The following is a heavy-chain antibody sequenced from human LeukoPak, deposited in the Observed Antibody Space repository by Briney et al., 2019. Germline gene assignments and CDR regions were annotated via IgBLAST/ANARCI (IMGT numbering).Heavy chain of an antibody. V-gene: IGHV4-59*01. J-gene: IGHJ4*02. CDR1: GASLSSYY. CDR3: VTGYYEPFDN. CDR2: ISDTGKT. D-gene: IGHD3-22*01. Sequence: TSETLSLTCSVSGASLSSYYWGWIRQSPGKGLEWLGYISDTGKTDYNPSLKSRGTLSLDTSKNQFSLRLTSVTVADTAVYYCVTGYYEPFDNWGQGTLVTVSS.